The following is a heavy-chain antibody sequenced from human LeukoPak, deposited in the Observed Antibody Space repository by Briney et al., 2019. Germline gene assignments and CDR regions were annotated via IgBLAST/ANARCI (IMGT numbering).Heavy chain of an antibody. V-gene: IGHV5-51*01. CDR3: ARQSGSRGSGRGKRANWFDP. Sequence: GESLQISCKGSGYSFTSYWIGWVRRMTGKGLEWMGIIYPGDSDTRYSPSFQGQVTISADKSISTAYLQWSSLKASDTAMYYCARQSGSRGSGRGKRANWFDPWGQGTLVTVSS. CDR2: IYPGDSDT. CDR1: GYSFTSYW. D-gene: IGHD3-10*01. J-gene: IGHJ5*02.